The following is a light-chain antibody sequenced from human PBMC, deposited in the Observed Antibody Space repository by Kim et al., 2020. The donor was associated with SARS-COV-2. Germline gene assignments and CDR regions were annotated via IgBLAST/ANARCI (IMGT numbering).Light chain of an antibody. CDR1: QSISSH. V-gene: IGKV1-39*01. J-gene: IGKJ4*01. CDR2: AAS. Sequence: DIQMTQSPSSLSASVGDRVTITCRASQSISSHLNWYQQKPGKAPKLLIYAASSLQSGVPSRFSGSGSGTDFTLTISSLQPEDFATYYCQQSYSTPTFGGGTKVEI. CDR3: QQSYSTPT.